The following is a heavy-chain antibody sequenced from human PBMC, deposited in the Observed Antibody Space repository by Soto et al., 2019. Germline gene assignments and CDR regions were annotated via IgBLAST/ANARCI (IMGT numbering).Heavy chain of an antibody. CDR3: ATEGTVGIARPAPLFDY. CDR1: RGTFSTYA. Sequence: QVQLEQSGAEVKKPGSSVKVSCKASRGTFSTYAINWVRQAPGQGLEWMGGIIPTSGTTNYAHKFQGTVAITADESTSTAYMDLSSLSSEDTAIYYCATEGTVGIARPAPLFDYWGQGTLVTVSS. D-gene: IGHD2-15*01. CDR2: IIPTSGTT. J-gene: IGHJ4*02. V-gene: IGHV1-69*01.